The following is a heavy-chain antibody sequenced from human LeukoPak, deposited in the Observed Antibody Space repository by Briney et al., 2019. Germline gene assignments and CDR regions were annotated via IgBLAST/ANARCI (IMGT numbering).Heavy chain of an antibody. D-gene: IGHD2-15*01. CDR1: GFTFSTYS. J-gene: IGHJ3*02. V-gene: IGHV3-23*01. Sequence: GGSLRLSCAASGFTFSTYSMSWVRQAPGKGLEWVSSINSGGDDTYYAVSVKGRFTSSRDNSKNTLYLQMSSLRAEDTAVYYCARGRYCSADICSGGDAFDIWGQGTMVSVSS. CDR2: INSGGDDT. CDR3: ARGRYCSADICSGGDAFDI.